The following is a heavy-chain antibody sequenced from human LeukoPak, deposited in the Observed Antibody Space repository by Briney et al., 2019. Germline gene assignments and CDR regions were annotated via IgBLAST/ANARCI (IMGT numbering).Heavy chain of an antibody. J-gene: IGHJ4*02. CDR3: AKDRRSGSHFDY. CDR2: ISYDGSNK. V-gene: IGHV3-30*18. D-gene: IGHD3-3*01. Sequence: PGRSLRLSCAASGFTFSSYGMHWVRQAPGKGLEWVAVISYDGSNKYYADSVKGRFTISRDNSKNTLYLQMNSLRAEDTAVYYCAKDRRSGSHFDYWGQGTLVTVSS. CDR1: GFTFSSYG.